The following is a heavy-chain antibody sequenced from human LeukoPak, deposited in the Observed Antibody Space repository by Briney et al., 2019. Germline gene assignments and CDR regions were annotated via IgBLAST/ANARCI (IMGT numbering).Heavy chain of an antibody. J-gene: IGHJ4*02. CDR2: IRYDGSNK. CDR1: GFTFSSYG. V-gene: IGHV3-30*02. CDR3: AVRYGSGSQIFDY. Sequence: PGGSLRLSCAASGFTFSSYGMHWVRQAPGKGLEWVAFIRYDGSNKYYADSVKGRFTISRDNSKNTLYLQMNSLRAEDTAVYYCAVRYGSGSQIFDYWGQGTLVTVSS. D-gene: IGHD3-10*01.